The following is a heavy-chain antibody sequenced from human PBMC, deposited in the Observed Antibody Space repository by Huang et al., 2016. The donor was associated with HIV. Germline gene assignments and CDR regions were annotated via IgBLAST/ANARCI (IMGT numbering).Heavy chain of an antibody. V-gene: IGHV1-69*13. CDR3: ARGQLGSYGDYDVLY. J-gene: IGHJ4*02. CDR1: GGTFSKYA. D-gene: IGHD4-17*01. Sequence: QVQLVQSGAEVKTPGSSVKVSCKASGGTFSKYAISWVRQAPGQGIEWMGGIIPMFGTPNDARKFQGRVTITADDSTSTTYVEGSSLRSEDTALYYCARGQLGSYGDYDVLYWGQGTLVTVSS. CDR2: IIPMFGTP.